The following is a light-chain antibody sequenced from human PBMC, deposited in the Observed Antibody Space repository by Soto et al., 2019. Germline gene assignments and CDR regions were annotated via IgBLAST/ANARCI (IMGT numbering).Light chain of an antibody. CDR2: AAS. Sequence: IQLTQSPSSLSASVGHSVTVTWQASQNITTYLAWYQQKPGKAPKLLIHAASSLQSGVPSRFSGSGSGTDFTLTISSLQPEDFATYYCQQSYSTPWTFGQGTKVDI. CDR1: QNITTY. J-gene: IGKJ1*01. V-gene: IGKV1-39*01. CDR3: QQSYSTPWT.